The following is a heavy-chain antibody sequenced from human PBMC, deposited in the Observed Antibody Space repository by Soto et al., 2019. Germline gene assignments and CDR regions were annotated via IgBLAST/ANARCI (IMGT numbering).Heavy chain of an antibody. V-gene: IGHV1-69*04. CDR1: GGTFSSYT. J-gene: IGHJ4*02. CDR3: AREAFSYHGVGYSHFDN. CDR2: IISILGIP. Sequence: SVKVSCKASGGTFSSYTISWVRQAPGQGLEWMGRIISILGIPNYAQRFQGRVTITADKSTSTAYMELSSLRYEDTAVYYCAREAFSYHGVGYSHFDNGGRRSPVPVPS. D-gene: IGHD3-22*01.